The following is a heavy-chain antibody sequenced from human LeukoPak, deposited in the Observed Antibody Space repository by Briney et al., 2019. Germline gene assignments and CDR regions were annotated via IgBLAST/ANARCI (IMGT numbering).Heavy chain of an antibody. Sequence: SVKVSCKASGGTFSSYAISWVRQAPGQGLEWMGGIIPIFGTANYAQKFQGRVTITADESTSTAYMELSSLRFDDTAVYYCGRVEMATTKDYWGQGTLVTVSS. CDR2: IIPIFGTA. V-gene: IGHV1-69*13. J-gene: IGHJ4*02. D-gene: IGHD5-24*01. CDR3: GRVEMATTKDY. CDR1: GGTFSSYA.